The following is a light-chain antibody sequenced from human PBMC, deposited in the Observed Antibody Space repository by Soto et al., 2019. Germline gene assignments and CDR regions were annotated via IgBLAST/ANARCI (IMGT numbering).Light chain of an antibody. Sequence: QSVLTQPASVSRSPGQSITISCTGTSSDVGGYNYVSWYQQHPGKAPKLMIYEVSNRPSGVSNRFSGSKSGNTASLTISGLQAEDEADYYCSSHTSSSTFNWVFGGGTKLTVL. CDR3: SSHTSSSTFNWV. CDR2: EVS. CDR1: SSDVGGYNY. V-gene: IGLV2-14*01. J-gene: IGLJ3*02.